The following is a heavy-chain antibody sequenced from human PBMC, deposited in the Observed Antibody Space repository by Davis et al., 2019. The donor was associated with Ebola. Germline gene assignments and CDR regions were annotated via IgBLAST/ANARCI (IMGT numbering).Heavy chain of an antibody. J-gene: IGHJ6*02. CDR3: ARFGYYRGYYGMDV. CDR2: INHSGST. V-gene: IGHV4-39*07. D-gene: IGHD3-3*01. Sequence: SETLSLTCTVSGASITSGNYYWGWIRQPPGKGLEWIGEINHSGSTNYNPSLKSRVTISVDTSKNQFSLKLSSVTAADTAVYYCARFGYYRGYYGMDVWGQGTTVTVSS. CDR1: GASITSGNYY.